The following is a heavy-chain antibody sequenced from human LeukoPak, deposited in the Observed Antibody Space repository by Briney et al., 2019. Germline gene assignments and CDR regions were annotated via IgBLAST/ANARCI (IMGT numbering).Heavy chain of an antibody. CDR3: AKDLYDSPFDY. V-gene: IGHV3-30*02. Sequence: GGSLRLSCAASGITFSSYAMHWVRQAPGKGLDWVAFIRYDGSKKYYADSVKGRFTISRDSSKNTLYLQMNSLRAEDTAVYYCAKDLYDSPFDYWGQGTLVTVSS. CDR1: GITFSSYA. J-gene: IGHJ4*02. D-gene: IGHD3-22*01. CDR2: IRYDGSKK.